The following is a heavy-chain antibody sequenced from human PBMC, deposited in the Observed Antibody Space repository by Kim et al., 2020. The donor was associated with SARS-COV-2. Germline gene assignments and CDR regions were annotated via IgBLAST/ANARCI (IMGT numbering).Heavy chain of an antibody. J-gene: IGHJ4*02. V-gene: IGHV4-30-2*01. CDR2: IYHSGST. D-gene: IGHD6-6*01. CDR1: GGSISSGGYS. CDR3: ARARYSSSPNFDY. Sequence: SETLSLTCAVSGGSISSGGYSWSWIRQPPGKGLEWIGYIYHSGSTYYNPSLKSRVTISVDRSKNQFSLKLSSVTAADTAVYYCARARYSSSPNFDYWGQGTLVTVSS.